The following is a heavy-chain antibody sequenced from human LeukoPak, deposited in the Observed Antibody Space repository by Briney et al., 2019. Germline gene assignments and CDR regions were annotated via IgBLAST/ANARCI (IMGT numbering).Heavy chain of an antibody. Sequence: PGGSLRLSCAASGFTFSSYWMHWVRHAPGKGLVGVSRINSDGSSTSYADSVKGRFTISRDNAKNTLYLQMNSLRAEDTAVYYCARSRPRGPGDYWGQGTLVTVSS. D-gene: IGHD3-10*01. CDR1: GFTFSSYW. CDR3: ARSRPRGPGDY. CDR2: INSDGSST. J-gene: IGHJ4*02. V-gene: IGHV3-74*01.